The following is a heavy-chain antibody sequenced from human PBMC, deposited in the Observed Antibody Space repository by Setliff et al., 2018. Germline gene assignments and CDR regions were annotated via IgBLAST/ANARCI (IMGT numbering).Heavy chain of an antibody. CDR2: IQHTGTT. CDR3: ARDQFSSGWYGAPESYFDL. V-gene: IGHV4-59*01. CDR1: GDSIRSYY. D-gene: IGHD6-19*01. J-gene: IGHJ4*02. Sequence: SETLSLTCIVSGDSIRSYYWSWIRQSPGKGLEWIGYIQHTGTTKYNPSLGSRISVSVDTSKKQFSLKLNSVTAADTAVYYCARDQFSSGWYGAPESYFDLWGQGILVTVSS.